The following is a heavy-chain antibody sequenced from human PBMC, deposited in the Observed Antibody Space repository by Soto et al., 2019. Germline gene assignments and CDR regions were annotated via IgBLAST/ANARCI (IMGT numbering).Heavy chain of an antibody. J-gene: IGHJ4*02. V-gene: IGHV3-11*01. CDR1: GLTLSDYY. D-gene: IGHD5-18*01. CDR2: LSSRGRTI. Sequence: GGSLRLSGAASGLTLSDYYLGWFRQAPRKGLEWVSYLSSRGRTIYHPDPVKGPFTHPRDNAKNPLSLQNNRLRGEDPAGYFCSGNWRHTAKVNLYWGQGTLVTVSS. CDR3: SGNWRHTAKVNLY.